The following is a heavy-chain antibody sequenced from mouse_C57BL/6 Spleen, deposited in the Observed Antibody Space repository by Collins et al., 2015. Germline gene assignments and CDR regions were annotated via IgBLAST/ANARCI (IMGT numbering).Heavy chain of an antibody. J-gene: IGHJ3*01. CDR2: IYPGDGDT. CDR3: ARDGSSGYPFAY. Sequence: QVQLQQSGPELVKPGASVKISCKASGYAFSSSWMNWVKQRPGKGLEWIGRIYPGDGDTNYNGKFKGKATLTADKSSSTAYMQLSSLTSEDSAVYFCARDGSSGYPFAYWGQGTLVTVSA. V-gene: IGHV1-82*01. D-gene: IGHD3-2*02. CDR1: GYAFSSSW.